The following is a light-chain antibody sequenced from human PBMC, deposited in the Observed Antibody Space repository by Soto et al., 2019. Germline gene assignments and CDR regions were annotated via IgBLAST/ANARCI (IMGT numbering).Light chain of an antibody. CDR1: QSVSSRY. V-gene: IGKV3-20*01. CDR3: QQYGNSPRIT. Sequence: EIVLTPSPGTLSLFPGERATLSCRASQSVSSRYLAWSQQTPGQAPRLLISGASSRAPGIPDRFSGSGSGTDFTLTIIRLEPEDFAVYYCQQYGNSPRITFGQGTRLEIK. CDR2: GAS. J-gene: IGKJ5*01.